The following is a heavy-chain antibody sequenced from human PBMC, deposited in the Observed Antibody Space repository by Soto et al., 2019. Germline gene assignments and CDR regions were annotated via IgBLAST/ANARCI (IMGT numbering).Heavy chain of an antibody. CDR3: ARNPRAREIGFLEWFQFDP. J-gene: IGHJ5*02. D-gene: IGHD3-3*01. Sequence: SVKVSCKASGGTFSRYPIAWVRQAPGHGLEWMGQIIPIFGTISHAQNFQGRITITADESTSTAYMELSSLRSDDTAVYYCARNPRAREIGFLEWFQFDPWGQGTLVTVSS. CDR1: GGTFSRYP. CDR2: IIPIFGTI. V-gene: IGHV1-69*13.